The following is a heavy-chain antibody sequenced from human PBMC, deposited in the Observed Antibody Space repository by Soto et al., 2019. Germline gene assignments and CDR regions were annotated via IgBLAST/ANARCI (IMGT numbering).Heavy chain of an antibody. Sequence: GSLRLSCVASGFTFSSYGMHWVRQAPGKGLEWVAVIAYDGSNKYYADSVKGRFTISRDNSKNTLYLQMNSLRAEDTAVYYCAPDPHHSGSGSHYDSWFQGT. CDR1: GFTFSSYG. J-gene: IGHJ4*02. V-gene: IGHV3-30*03. D-gene: IGHD3-10*01. CDR3: APDPHHSGSGSHYDS. CDR2: IAYDGSNK.